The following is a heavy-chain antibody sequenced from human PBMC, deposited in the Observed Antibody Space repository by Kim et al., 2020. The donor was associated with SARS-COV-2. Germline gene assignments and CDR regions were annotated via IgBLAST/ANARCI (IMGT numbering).Heavy chain of an antibody. J-gene: IGHJ4*02. V-gene: IGHV3-11*01. D-gene: IGHD6-19*01. CDR3: ARARIAVAAYREYYFDY. Sequence: SVKGRFPISRDNAKNSVYLQMNSLRAEDTAVYYCARARIAVAAYREYYFDYWGQGTLVTVSS.